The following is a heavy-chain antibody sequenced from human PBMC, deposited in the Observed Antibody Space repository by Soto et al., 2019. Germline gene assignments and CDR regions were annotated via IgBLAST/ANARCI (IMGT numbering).Heavy chain of an antibody. CDR3: AKRYYDYVWGSSPFDY. V-gene: IGHV3-23*01. Sequence: SLRLSCAASGFTLSSYAMSWVRQAPGKGLEWVSAISGSGGSTYYADSVKGRFTISRDNSKNTLYLQMNSLRAEDTAVYYCAKRYYDYVWGSSPFDYWGQGTLVTVSS. CDR2: ISGSGGST. CDR1: GFTLSSYA. D-gene: IGHD3-16*01. J-gene: IGHJ4*02.